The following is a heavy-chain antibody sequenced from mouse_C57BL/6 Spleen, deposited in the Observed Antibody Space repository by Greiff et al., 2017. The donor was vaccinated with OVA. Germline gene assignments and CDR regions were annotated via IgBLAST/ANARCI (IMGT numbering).Heavy chain of an antibody. D-gene: IGHD2-4*01. Sequence: EVKLMESGGGLVKPGGSLKLSCAASGFTFSDYGMHWVRQAPEKGLEWVAYISSGSSTIYYADTVKGRFTISRDNAKNTLFLQMTSLRSEDTAMYYCARDYYDYDRTWFAYWGQGTLVTVSA. J-gene: IGHJ3*01. CDR3: ARDYYDYDRTWFAY. V-gene: IGHV5-17*01. CDR2: ISSGSSTI. CDR1: GFTFSDYG.